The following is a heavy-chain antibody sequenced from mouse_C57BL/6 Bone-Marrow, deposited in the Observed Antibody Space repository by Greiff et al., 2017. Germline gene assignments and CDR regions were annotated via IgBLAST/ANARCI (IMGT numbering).Heavy chain of an antibody. J-gene: IGHJ4*01. CDR1: GFNIKDDY. CDR2: IDPENGDT. D-gene: IGHD6-1*02. Sequence: ESGAELVRPGASVKLSCTATGFNIKDDYMHWVKQRPEQGLEWIGWIDPENGDTEYASKFQGKATITADTSSNTAYLQLSSLKSEDTAVYYCTTRQLDHYYAMDYGGQGTSVTVSS. V-gene: IGHV14-4*01. CDR3: TTRQLDHYYAMDY.